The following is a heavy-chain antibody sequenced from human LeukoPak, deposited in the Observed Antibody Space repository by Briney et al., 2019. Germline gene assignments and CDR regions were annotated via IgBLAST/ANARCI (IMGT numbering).Heavy chain of an antibody. CDR1: GGSFSGYY. Sequence: SETLSLTCADHGGSFSGYYWSWIRQPPGKGLEWIGEINHSGSTNYNPSLKSRVTISVDTSKNQSSMKLSSVTAAGTAVYYCASSKVIAARPFDYWGQGTLVTVSS. CDR2: INHSGST. D-gene: IGHD6-6*01. V-gene: IGHV4-34*01. CDR3: ASSKVIAARPFDY. J-gene: IGHJ4*02.